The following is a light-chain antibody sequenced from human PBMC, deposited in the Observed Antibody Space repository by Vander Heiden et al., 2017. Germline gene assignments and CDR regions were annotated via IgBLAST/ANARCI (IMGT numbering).Light chain of an antibody. Sequence: QSALTQPRPVSGSPGQSVTISCTGTSSDVGGYNYVSWYQQHPGKAPKLMIYDVSKRPSGVPDRFSGSKSGNTASLTISRLQAEDEADYYCCSYAGSYTVVFGGGTKLTVL. J-gene: IGLJ2*01. V-gene: IGLV2-11*01. CDR3: CSYAGSYTVV. CDR1: SSDVGGYNY. CDR2: DVS.